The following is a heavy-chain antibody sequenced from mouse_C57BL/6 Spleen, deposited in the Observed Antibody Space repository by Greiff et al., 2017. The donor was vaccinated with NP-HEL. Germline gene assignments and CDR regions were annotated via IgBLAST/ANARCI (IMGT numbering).Heavy chain of an antibody. CDR1: GFNIKDYY. D-gene: IGHD2-4*01. CDR3: TTIYYDYDRFAY. J-gene: IGHJ3*01. V-gene: IGHV14-1*01. Sequence: EVQLQQSGAELVRPGASVKLSCTASGFNIKDYYMHWVKQRPEQGLEWIGRIDPEDGDTEYAPKFQGKATMTADTSSNTAYLQLSSLTSEDTAVYYCTTIYYDYDRFAYWGQGTLVTVSA. CDR2: IDPEDGDT.